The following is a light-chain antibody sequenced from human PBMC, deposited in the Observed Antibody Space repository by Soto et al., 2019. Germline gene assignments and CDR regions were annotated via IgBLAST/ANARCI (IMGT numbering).Light chain of an antibody. CDR2: WES. CDR1: QRVFHSPHNKDF. CDR3: QQYYSTPVT. V-gene: IGKV4-1*01. Sequence: DIVMTQSPDSLAVFLGERATINCKSSQRVFHSPHNKDFLGWYQQKPGKPPKLLIYWESTRKSGVPDRFSGSGSGKDFTLTITSLQAEDVAVYYCQQYYSTPVTFGAGTKVEIK. J-gene: IGKJ4*01.